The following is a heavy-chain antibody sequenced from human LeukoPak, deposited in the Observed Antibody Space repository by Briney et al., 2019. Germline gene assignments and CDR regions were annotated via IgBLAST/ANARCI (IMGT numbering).Heavy chain of an antibody. Sequence: SETLSLTCTVSGGSVSSYYWSWIRQPPGKGLEWIGYTYYSGSTNYNPSLKSRVTVSVDTSKNQFSLKLSSVTAADTAVYYCARGPLTSNNWFDPWGQGTLVTVSS. CDR3: ARGPLTSNNWFDP. CDR1: GGSVSSYY. V-gene: IGHV4-59*02. J-gene: IGHJ5*02. D-gene: IGHD3-9*01. CDR2: TYYSGST.